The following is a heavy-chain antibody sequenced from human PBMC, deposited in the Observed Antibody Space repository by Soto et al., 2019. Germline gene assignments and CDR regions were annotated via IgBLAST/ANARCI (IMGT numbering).Heavy chain of an antibody. D-gene: IGHD6-19*01. Sequence: SETPSLTCTVSGGSISSRSYYWVWVRQPQGKGLEWIGSIYYSGSTYYNPSLKSRVTISVDTSKNQFSLNLSSVTAADTAVFYCARHSIAVTARYFDSWGQGTLVTVSS. CDR1: GGSISSRSYY. V-gene: IGHV4-39*01. CDR2: IYYSGST. J-gene: IGHJ4*02. CDR3: ARHSIAVTARYFDS.